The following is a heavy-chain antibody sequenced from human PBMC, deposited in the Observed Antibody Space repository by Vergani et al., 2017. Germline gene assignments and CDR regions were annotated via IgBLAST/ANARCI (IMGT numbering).Heavy chain of an antibody. CDR2: IYPSGST. CDR1: GGSISSGSYY. Sequence: QVQLQESGPGLLKPSQTLSLTCTVSGGSISSGSYYWSWIRQPAGKGLGWIGLIYPSGSTNYNPSLKSRLTLPVDTSKIQFSLKLSSVTAADTAVYYCAREGGNYEFWSGYSNYYYYYYMDVWGKGTTVTVSS. D-gene: IGHD3-3*01. J-gene: IGHJ6*03. CDR3: AREGGNYEFWSGYSNYYYYYYMDV. V-gene: IGHV4-61*02.